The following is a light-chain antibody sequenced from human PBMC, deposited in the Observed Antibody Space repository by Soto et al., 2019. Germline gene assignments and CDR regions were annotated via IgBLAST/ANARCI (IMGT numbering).Light chain of an antibody. J-gene: IGKJ1*01. CDR1: QSISSW. CDR3: QQSYSSPPT. V-gene: IGKV1-39*01. CDR2: AAS. Sequence: DIQKNQSPKTLSSSVGDIVTITCRASQSISSWLAWYQQKPGKAPKLLIFAASSLQSGVPSRFSGSRSGPDFTLTISSLQPEDFATYYCQQSYSSPPTVGQGTKVDIK.